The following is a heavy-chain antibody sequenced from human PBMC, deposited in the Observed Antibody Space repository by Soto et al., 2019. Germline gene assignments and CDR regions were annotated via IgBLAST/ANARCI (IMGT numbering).Heavy chain of an antibody. CDR1: GFSFSRYA. CDR3: ARSRNGAAADSINF. CDR2: ISRDGSSK. V-gene: IGHV3-30-3*01. Sequence: LRLSCAASGFSFSRYAMHWVRQAPGEGLEWVAVISRDGSSKYYGDSVKGRFTVSRDNSNNTLFLSMTSLRPDDTGVFYCARSRNGAAADSINFWGQGTLVTVSS. D-gene: IGHD2-8*01. J-gene: IGHJ4*02.